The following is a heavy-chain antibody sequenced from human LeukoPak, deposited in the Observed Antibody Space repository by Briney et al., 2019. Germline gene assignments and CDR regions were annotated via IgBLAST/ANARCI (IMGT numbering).Heavy chain of an antibody. CDR3: ARADRYSYYYMDV. Sequence: PSETLSLTCTVSGGSISTYYWSWIRQPPGKGLEWIGYIFFTGSTNHNPSLKSRVTVSVDTSKNQFSLRLTSVTAADTAVYYCARADRYSYYYMDVWGKGTTVTVSS. D-gene: IGHD2-21*01. CDR2: IFFTGST. J-gene: IGHJ6*03. CDR1: GGSISTYY. V-gene: IGHV4-4*09.